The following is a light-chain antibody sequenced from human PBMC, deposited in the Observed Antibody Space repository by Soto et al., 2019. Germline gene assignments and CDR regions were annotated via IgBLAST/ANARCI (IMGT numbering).Light chain of an antibody. CDR3: QQRSNWPRT. V-gene: IGKV3-11*01. CDR1: QSVSSD. J-gene: IGKJ1*01. Sequence: EIVMTQSPATLSVSPGEIATLSCSASQSVSSDLAWYHQKPGQAPRLLIYDVSNRATGIPARFSGSGSGTDFTLTISSLEPEDFAVYYCQQRSNWPRTFGQGTKVDIK. CDR2: DVS.